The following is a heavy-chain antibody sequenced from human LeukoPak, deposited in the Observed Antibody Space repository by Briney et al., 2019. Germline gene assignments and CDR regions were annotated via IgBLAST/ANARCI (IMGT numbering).Heavy chain of an antibody. V-gene: IGHV4-34*01. CDR1: GFTFSSYA. D-gene: IGHD3-10*01. CDR3: ARGPDSGSHFAWFDP. CDR2: INHSGST. J-gene: IGHJ5*02. Sequence: GSLRLSCAASGFTFSSYAMSWVRQPPGKGLEWIGEINHSGSTHYNPSFKSRVTILVDTSRNQFSLKLTSVTAADTAVYYCARGPDSGSHFAWFDPWGQGTLVTVSS.